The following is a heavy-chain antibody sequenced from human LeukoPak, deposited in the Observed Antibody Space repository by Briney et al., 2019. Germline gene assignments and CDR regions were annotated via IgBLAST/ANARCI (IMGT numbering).Heavy chain of an antibody. D-gene: IGHD2/OR15-2a*01. Sequence: ASVKVSCKASGGTFSSYAISWVRQAPGQGLEWMGWINPNSGGTNYAQKFQGRVTMTRDTSISTAYMELSRLRSDDTAVYYCAREVISRDYVDYWGQGTLVTVSS. V-gene: IGHV1-2*02. CDR3: AREVISRDYVDY. CDR1: GGTFSSYA. CDR2: INPNSGGT. J-gene: IGHJ4*02.